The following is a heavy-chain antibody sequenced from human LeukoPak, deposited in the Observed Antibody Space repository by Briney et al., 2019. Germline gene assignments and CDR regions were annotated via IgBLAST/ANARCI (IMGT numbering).Heavy chain of an antibody. V-gene: IGHV3-9*01. D-gene: IGHD2-2*01. CDR2: ISWNSGGI. J-gene: IGHJ3*02. CDR3: ATAVGTSRAFDI. Sequence: GGSLRLSCAASGFTFDDYAMHWVRQAPGKGLEWVSGISWNSGGIGYADSVKGRFTISRDNAKNSLYLQMNSLRAEDTALYYCATAVGTSRAFDIWGQGTMVTVSS. CDR1: GFTFDDYA.